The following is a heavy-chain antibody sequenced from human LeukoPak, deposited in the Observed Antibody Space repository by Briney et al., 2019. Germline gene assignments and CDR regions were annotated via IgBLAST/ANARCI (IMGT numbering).Heavy chain of an antibody. J-gene: IGHJ3*02. D-gene: IGHD2-15*01. Sequence: SQTLSLTCVISGDSVSGYTVAWNWIRQSPSRGLEWLGRTYFRSSWIFEYAVSVKSRIKISPDTSKNQFSLQLLSVTSEDTAVYSCAGAPDDLLRGRAFVIWGQGTTVTVS. V-gene: IGHV6-1*01. CDR2: TYFRSSWIF. CDR1: GDSVSGYTVA. CDR3: AGAPDDLLRGRAFVI.